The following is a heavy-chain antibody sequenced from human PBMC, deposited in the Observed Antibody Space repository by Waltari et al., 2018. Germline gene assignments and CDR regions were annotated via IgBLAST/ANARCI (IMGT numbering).Heavy chain of an antibody. J-gene: IGHJ5*02. Sequence: EVQLVQSGAEVKKPGESLKISCKGSGYSFTSYWLGWVRQMPGKGLEWMGIIYPGDSDTRYSPSFQGQVTISADKSISTAYLQWSSLKASDTAMYYCARQGMGYDFWSGYYGNWFDPWGQGTLVTVSS. D-gene: IGHD3-3*01. CDR2: IYPGDSDT. CDR3: ARQGMGYDFWSGYYGNWFDP. V-gene: IGHV5-51*01. CDR1: GYSFTSYW.